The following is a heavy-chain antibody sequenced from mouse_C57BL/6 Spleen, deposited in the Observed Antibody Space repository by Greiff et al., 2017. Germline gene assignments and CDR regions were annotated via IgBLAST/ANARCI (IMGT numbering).Heavy chain of an antibody. D-gene: IGHD1-1*01. Sequence: VQLQESGPGLVKPSQSLSLTCSVTGYSITSGYYWNWIRQFPGNKLEWMGYISYDGSNNYNPSLKNRISITRDTSKNQFFLKLNSVTTEDTATYYCAREGVTTVYYFDYWGQGTTLTVSS. CDR3: AREGVTTVYYFDY. V-gene: IGHV3-6*01. CDR1: GYSITSGYY. J-gene: IGHJ2*01. CDR2: ISYDGSN.